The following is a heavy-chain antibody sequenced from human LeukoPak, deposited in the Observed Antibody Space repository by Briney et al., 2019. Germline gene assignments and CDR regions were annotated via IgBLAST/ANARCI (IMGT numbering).Heavy chain of an antibody. CDR1: GFTFRSYS. D-gene: IGHD3-10*02. CDR3: ARGSNSGRGALDF. J-gene: IGHJ4*02. CDR2: ISSSNSTI. Sequence: GGSLRLSCAASGFTFRSYSMNWVRQAPGKGLEWVSYISSSNSTIYYRDSVKGRFTISRDNAENSLYLQMNSLRAEDTAVYYCARGSNSGRGALDFWGQGTLATVSS. V-gene: IGHV3-48*04.